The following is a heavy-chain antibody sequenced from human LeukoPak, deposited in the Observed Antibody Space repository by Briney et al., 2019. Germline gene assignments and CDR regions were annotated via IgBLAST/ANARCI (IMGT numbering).Heavy chain of an antibody. CDR1: GYTFTGYF. D-gene: IGHD1-26*01. CDR2: INPNSGDT. Sequence: ASVKDSCXASGYTFTGYFMHWVRQAPGQGLEWMGRINPNSGDTNYAQNFQGRFTMTRDTSISTAYMELSRLRSDDTAVYYCARDLSSTSSWELDYWGQGTLVTVSS. J-gene: IGHJ4*02. CDR3: ARDLSSTSSWELDY. V-gene: IGHV1-2*06.